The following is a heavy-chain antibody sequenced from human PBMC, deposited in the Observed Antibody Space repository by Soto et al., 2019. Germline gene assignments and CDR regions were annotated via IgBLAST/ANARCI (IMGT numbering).Heavy chain of an antibody. V-gene: IGHV3-64*01. CDR3: ARDRYYDFWSGYFRPAAYGMDV. Sequence: GGSLRLSCAASGFTFSNYEMHWVRQAPGKGLEYVSGISNNGAHTDYAKSVKGRFTISRDNSENTLYLQMGSLRAEDMALYYCARDRYYDFWSGYFRPAAYGMDVWGQGTTVTVSS. D-gene: IGHD3-3*01. CDR1: GFTFSNYE. J-gene: IGHJ6*02. CDR2: ISNNGAHT.